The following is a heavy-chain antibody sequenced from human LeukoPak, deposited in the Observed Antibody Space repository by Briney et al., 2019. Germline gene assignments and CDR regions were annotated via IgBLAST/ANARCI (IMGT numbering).Heavy chain of an antibody. CDR2: ISSTGNTI. D-gene: IGHD4/OR15-4a*01. V-gene: IGHV3-48*03. J-gene: IGHJ5*02. CDR3: ARVQVLGTYDWFDP. CDR1: GFTFSSYE. Sequence: GGSLRLSCAASGFTFSSYEMNWVRQAPGKGLEWVSYISSTGNTIYYADSVKGRFTISRDNAKNTLYLQMNSLRAEDTAIYYCARVQVLGTYDWFDPWGQGTLVTVSS.